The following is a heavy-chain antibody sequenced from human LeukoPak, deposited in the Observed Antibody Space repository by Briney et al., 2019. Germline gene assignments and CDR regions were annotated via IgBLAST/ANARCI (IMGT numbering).Heavy chain of an antibody. V-gene: IGHV3-23*01. CDR1: RFSFSAYP. CDR3: AKSLLTTASGTGRAFDL. D-gene: IGHD1-26*01. J-gene: IGHJ3*01. CDR2: ISAGGDLT. Sequence: PGGSLRLSCAASRFSFSAYPMGWVRRAPGRGLEWVSGISAGGDLTFHAEPVKGRFTISRDNSKNTLYLQMNSLRADDTAEYYCAKSLLTTASGTGRAFDLWGQGTMVTVSS.